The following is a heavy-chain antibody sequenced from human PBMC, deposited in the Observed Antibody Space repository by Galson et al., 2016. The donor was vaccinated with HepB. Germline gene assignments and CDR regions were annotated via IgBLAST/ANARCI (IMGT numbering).Heavy chain of an antibody. CDR3: AGDGNAFNFDF. D-gene: IGHD1-1*01. V-gene: IGHV1-46*01. J-gene: IGHJ4*02. CDR1: GYSLTTYY. Sequence: SVKVSCKAFGYSLTTYYMQWVRQAPGQGLEWLATISPSGDTTNYAPTFQGRVSVTRDTSTSTVYLELSSLRSEDTAIYFCAGDGNAFNFDFWGQGTLVTVSS. CDR2: ISPSGDTT.